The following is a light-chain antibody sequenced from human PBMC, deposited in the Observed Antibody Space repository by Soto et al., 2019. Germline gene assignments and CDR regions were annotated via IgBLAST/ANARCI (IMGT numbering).Light chain of an antibody. Sequence: QSVLTQPPSASGTPGQRVTISCSGSSSNIGSNYVYWYQQFPGTAPRLLIYTNNQRPSGVPDRFSGSKSGTSASLAISGLRSEDEADYYCQSYDSSLSVVFGGGTKLTVL. CDR2: TNN. CDR3: QSYDSSLSVV. V-gene: IGLV1-47*02. CDR1: SSNIGSNY. J-gene: IGLJ2*01.